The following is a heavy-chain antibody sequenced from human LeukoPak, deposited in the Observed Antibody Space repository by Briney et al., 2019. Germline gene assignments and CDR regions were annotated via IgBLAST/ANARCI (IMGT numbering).Heavy chain of an antibody. CDR2: IYYSGRT. J-gene: IGHJ4*02. Sequence: PSETLSLTCTVSGGSISPYFWSWIRQPPGKGLEWIGFIYYSGRTNYNPSLQSRVTISVDTSKNQFSLKLTSVTAADTAVYYCARHGGGAADFDYWGQGTLVTVSS. CDR3: ARHGGGAADFDY. D-gene: IGHD3-16*01. CDR1: GGSISPYF. V-gene: IGHV4-59*08.